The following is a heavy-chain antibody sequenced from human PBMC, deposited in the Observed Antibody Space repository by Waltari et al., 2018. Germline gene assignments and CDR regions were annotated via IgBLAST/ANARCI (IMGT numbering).Heavy chain of an antibody. CDR2: MNPNSGNT. V-gene: IGHV1-8*01. Sequence: QVQLVQSGAEVKKPGASVKVSCKASGYTFTSYDINWVRQATGQGLEWMGWMNPNSGNTGYAQKFQGRVTMTRNTSISTAYRELSSLRSEDTAVYYCARALWFGGVIPRDAFDIWGQGTMVTVSS. CDR3: ARALWFGGVIPRDAFDI. CDR1: GYTFTSYD. J-gene: IGHJ3*02. D-gene: IGHD3-10*01.